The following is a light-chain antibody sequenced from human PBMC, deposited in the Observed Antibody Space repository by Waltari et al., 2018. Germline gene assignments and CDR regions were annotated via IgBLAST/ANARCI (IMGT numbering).Light chain of an antibody. J-gene: IGKJ5*01. CDR2: WAS. Sequence: DIVMTQSPDSLAVSLGERATINCKSSQRVFYSSNNKNYLAWYQQKPGQPPKLLIYWASTRESGVPDRFSGSGSGTDFTLTISSLQAEDVAVYYCQQYYSTPLTFGQGTRLEIK. CDR1: QRVFYSSNNKNY. CDR3: QQYYSTPLT. V-gene: IGKV4-1*01.